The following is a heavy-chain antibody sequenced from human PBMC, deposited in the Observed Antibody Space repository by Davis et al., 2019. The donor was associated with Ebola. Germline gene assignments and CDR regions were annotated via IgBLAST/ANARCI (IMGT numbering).Heavy chain of an antibody. CDR2: ISSSSSYI. J-gene: IGHJ6*02. D-gene: IGHD2-15*01. CDR3: AREGERYCSGGSCYYRPYYYGMDV. Sequence: PGGSLRLSCAASGFTFSSYSMNWVRQAPGKGPEWVSSISSSSSYIYYADSVKGRFTISRDNAKNSLYLQMNSLRAEDTAVYYCAREGERYCSGGSCYYRPYYYGMDVWGQGTTVTVSS. V-gene: IGHV3-21*01. CDR1: GFTFSSYS.